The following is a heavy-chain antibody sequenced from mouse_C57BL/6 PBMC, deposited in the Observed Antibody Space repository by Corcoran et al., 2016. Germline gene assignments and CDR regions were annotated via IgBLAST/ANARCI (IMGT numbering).Heavy chain of an antibody. V-gene: IGHV3-6*01. Sequence: DVQLQESGPGLVKPSQSLSLTCSVTGYSITSGYYWNWIRQFPGNKLEWMGYISYDGSNNYNPSLKNRISITRDTSKNQFFLKLNSVTTEDTATYYCARGGLFITTVVEEYYFDYWGQGTTLTVSS. CDR1: GYSITSGYY. J-gene: IGHJ2*01. CDR3: ARGGLFITTVVEEYYFDY. CDR2: ISYDGSN. D-gene: IGHD1-1*01.